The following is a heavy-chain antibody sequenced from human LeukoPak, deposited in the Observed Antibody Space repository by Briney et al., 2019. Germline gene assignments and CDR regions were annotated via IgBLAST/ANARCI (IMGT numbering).Heavy chain of an antibody. J-gene: IGHJ4*02. D-gene: IGHD3-22*01. CDR3: ARDWSTDYYDSSGLDY. Sequence: PGGSLRLSCAASGFIFSSYAMHWVRQAPGKGLEWVSSISSSSSYIYYADPVKGRFTISRDNAKNSLYLQMNSLRAEDTAVYYCARDWSTDYYDSSGLDYWGQGTLVTVSS. CDR2: ISSSSSYI. V-gene: IGHV3-21*01. CDR1: GFIFSSYA.